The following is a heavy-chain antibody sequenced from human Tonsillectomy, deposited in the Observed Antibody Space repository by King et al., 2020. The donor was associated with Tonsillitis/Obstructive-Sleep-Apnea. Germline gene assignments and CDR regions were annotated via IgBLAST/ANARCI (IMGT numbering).Heavy chain of an antibody. J-gene: IGHJ4*02. CDR2: INYSGST. CDR3: ARGRSTGWYNYFGY. CDR1: GDSISSYY. D-gene: IGHD6-19*01. Sequence: VQLQESGPGLVKPSENLSLTCTVSGDSISSYYWSWIRQSPGKGLEWIGYINYSGSTDYNPSLQSRVTISVDTSKNQFSLELTSVSAADTAVYYCARGRSTGWYNYFGYWGQGTLVTVSP. V-gene: IGHV4-59*01.